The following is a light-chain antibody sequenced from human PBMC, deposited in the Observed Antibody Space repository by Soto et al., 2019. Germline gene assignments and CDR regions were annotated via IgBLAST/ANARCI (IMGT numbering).Light chain of an antibody. CDR2: DIS. CDR1: QVITNY. J-gene: IGKJ2*01. CDR3: QQYENLPYT. V-gene: IGKV1-33*01. Sequence: DIQLTQSASSLAASVGDRVTITCQASQVITNYLNWYQQKPGKAPKLLIYDISTLEIGVPSRFGGSGSWTHFTFTLTGLHPEDIATYYCQQYENLPYTFGQGTKLEI.